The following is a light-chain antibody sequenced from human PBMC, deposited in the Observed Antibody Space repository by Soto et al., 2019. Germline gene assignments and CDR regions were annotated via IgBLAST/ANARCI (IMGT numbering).Light chain of an antibody. Sequence: DIQMTQSPSSLSASVGDRVTITCRASQSISSYLNWYQQKPGKAPKLLIYAASTLQGGVPSRFSGHGFGINFTLTISSLQPEDFATYYCQQLRAYPHTFGQGTKLDIK. CDR3: QQLRAYPHT. CDR2: AAS. CDR1: QSISSY. J-gene: IGKJ2*01. V-gene: IGKV1-39*01.